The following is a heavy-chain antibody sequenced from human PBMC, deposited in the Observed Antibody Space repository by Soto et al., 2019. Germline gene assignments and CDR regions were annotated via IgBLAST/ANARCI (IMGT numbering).Heavy chain of an antibody. CDR2: LYNTGST. D-gene: IGHD3-3*01. CDR1: GGSISSYY. J-gene: IGHJ6*02. Sequence: LSLTCNVSGGSISSYYWTWIRQPPGKGLEWIGYLYNTGSTNYNPSLKSRVTISLDTSKNQFFLNLSSVTAADTAVYYCAGMSFTVFGEVIDNFYFYGMDVWGQGTTVTVSS. V-gene: IGHV4-59*03. CDR3: AGMSFTVFGEVIDNFYFYGMDV.